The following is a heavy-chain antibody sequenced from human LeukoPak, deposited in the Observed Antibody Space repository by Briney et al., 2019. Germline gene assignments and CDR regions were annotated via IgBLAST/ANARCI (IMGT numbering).Heavy chain of an antibody. J-gene: IGHJ6*02. CDR2: ISSSSSYI. CDR1: RFTFSSDS. V-gene: IGHV3-21*01. Sequence: GGSLRLSCAASRFTFSSDSMNWVRQAPGKGLEWVSSISSSSSYIYYADSVKGRFTISRDNAKNSLYLQMNSLGAEDTAVYYCAKDLTSDSSGMDVWGQGTTVTVSS. D-gene: IGHD6-13*01. CDR3: AKDLTSDSSGMDV.